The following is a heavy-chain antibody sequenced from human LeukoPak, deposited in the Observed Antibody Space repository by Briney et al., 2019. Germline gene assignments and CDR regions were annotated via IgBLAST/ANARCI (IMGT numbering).Heavy chain of an antibody. J-gene: IGHJ4*02. D-gene: IGHD2-15*01. CDR1: GGTFSSYA. Sequence: GASVKVSCKASGGTFSSYAISWVRQAPGQGLEWMGGIIPIFGTANYAQKFQGRVTITADESTSTAYVELSSLRSEDTAVYYCAARSRHCSGGSCYLYYFDYWGQGTLVTVSS. CDR2: IIPIFGTA. V-gene: IGHV1-69*13. CDR3: AARSRHCSGGSCYLYYFDY.